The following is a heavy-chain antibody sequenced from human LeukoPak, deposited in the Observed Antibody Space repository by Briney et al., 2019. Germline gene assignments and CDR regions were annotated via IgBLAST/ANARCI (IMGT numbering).Heavy chain of an antibody. CDR2: INHSGST. J-gene: IGHJ4*02. V-gene: IGHV4-34*01. D-gene: IGHD6-19*01. Sequence: PETLSLTCAVYGGSSSGYYWSWIRQPPGKGLEWIGEINHSGSTNYNPSLKSRVTISVDTSKNQFSLKLSSVTAADTAVYYCARVGWSNYWGQGTLVTVSS. CDR3: ARVGWSNY. CDR1: GGSSSGYY.